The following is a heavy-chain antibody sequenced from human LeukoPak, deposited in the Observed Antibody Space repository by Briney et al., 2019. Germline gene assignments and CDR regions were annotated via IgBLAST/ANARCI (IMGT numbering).Heavy chain of an antibody. CDR3: TTDEIPSYYDILTGPSGVFDC. J-gene: IGHJ4*02. CDR1: GFTFSNAW. D-gene: IGHD3-9*01. V-gene: IGHV3-15*01. CDR2: IKSKTDGGTT. Sequence: GGSLRLSCAASGFTFSNAWMSWVRQAPGKGLEWVGRIKSKTDGGTTDYAAPVKGRFTISRDDSKNTLYLQMNSLKTEDTAVYYCTTDEIPSYYDILTGPSGVFDCWGQGTLVTVSS.